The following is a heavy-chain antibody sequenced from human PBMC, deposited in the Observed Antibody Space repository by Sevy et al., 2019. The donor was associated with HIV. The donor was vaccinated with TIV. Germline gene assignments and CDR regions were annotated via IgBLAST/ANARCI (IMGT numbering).Heavy chain of an antibody. CDR1: GFNFRSYD. CDR3: ARVSGWHRRYGLDV. J-gene: IGHJ6*02. Sequence: ASVKVSCEASGFNFRSYDIYWVRQAPGQGLEWMGWMNTNTGNSGFAQKFQGRVTMTRNSSISTAYMELSNLRSEDTAVYYSARVSGWHRRYGLDVWGQGTTVTVSS. D-gene: IGHD6-19*01. V-gene: IGHV1-8*02. CDR2: MNTNTGNS.